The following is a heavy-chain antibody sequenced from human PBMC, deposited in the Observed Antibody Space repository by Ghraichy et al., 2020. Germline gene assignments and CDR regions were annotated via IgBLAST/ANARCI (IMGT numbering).Heavy chain of an antibody. CDR3: ARQHYYDSSGYRYFQH. CDR2: INHSGST. V-gene: IGHV4-34*01. CDR1: GGSFSGYY. J-gene: IGHJ1*01. D-gene: IGHD3-22*01. Sequence: SETLSLTCAVYGGSFSGYYWSWIRQPPGKGLEWIGEINHSGSTNYNPSLKSRVTISVDTSKNQFSLKLSSVTAADTAVYYCARQHYYDSSGYRYFQHWGQGTLVTVSS.